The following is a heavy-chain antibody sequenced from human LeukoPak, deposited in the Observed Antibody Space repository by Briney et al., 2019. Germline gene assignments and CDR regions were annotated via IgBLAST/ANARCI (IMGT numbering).Heavy chain of an antibody. CDR2: IIPIFGTA. Sequence: GASVKVSCKASGGTFSSYAISWVRQAPGQGLEWMGGIIPIFGTANYAQKFQGRVTITADESTSTAYMELSSLRSEDTAVYYCARVKVGYSYGYYYYGMDVWGQGTLVTVSS. D-gene: IGHD5-18*01. CDR3: ARVKVGYSYGYYYYGMDV. CDR1: GGTFSSYA. J-gene: IGHJ6*02. V-gene: IGHV1-69*13.